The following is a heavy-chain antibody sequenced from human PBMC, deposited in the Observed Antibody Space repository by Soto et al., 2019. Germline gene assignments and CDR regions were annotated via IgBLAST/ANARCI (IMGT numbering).Heavy chain of an antibody. D-gene: IGHD6-6*01. CDR2: IRNDATSI. J-gene: IGHJ6*03. Sequence: GGSLRLSCTASGFMCSSFSMHWCRPAPGKGLEWVARIRNDATSINYAGTVEGRFTISRDDDKNTLYLQMNSLRAEDTAVYYCEISSSEYYYYYYMDVWGKGTTVTVSS. CDR3: EISSSEYYYYYYMDV. V-gene: IGHV3-74*01. CDR1: GFMCSSFS.